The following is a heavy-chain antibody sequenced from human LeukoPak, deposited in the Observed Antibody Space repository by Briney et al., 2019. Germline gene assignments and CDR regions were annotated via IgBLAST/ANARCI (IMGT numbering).Heavy chain of an antibody. CDR2: IIPILGIT. CDR3: ASRGYDNSNYYLYYFDY. J-gene: IGHJ4*02. V-gene: IGHV1-69*04. D-gene: IGHD3-22*01. CDR1: GGTFSSYA. Sequence: SVKVSCKASGGTFSSYAISWVRQAPGQGLEWMGRIIPILGITNYAQKFQGRVTITADKSTSTAYMELSSLRSEDTAVYYCASRGYDNSNYYLYYFDYWGQGTLVTFSS.